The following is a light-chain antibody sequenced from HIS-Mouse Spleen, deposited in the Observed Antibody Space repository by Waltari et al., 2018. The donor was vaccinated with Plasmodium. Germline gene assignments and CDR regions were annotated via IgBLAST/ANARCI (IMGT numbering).Light chain of an antibody. CDR1: QSISSW. CDR2: KAS. J-gene: IGKJ1*01. Sequence: DIQMTQSPPPLSASVGDRVTTTCRASQSISSWLAWYQQKPGKAPKLLIYKASSLESGVPSRFSGSGSGTEFTLTISSLQPDDFATYYCQQYNSYSWTFGQGTKVEIK. V-gene: IGKV1-5*03. CDR3: QQYNSYSWT.